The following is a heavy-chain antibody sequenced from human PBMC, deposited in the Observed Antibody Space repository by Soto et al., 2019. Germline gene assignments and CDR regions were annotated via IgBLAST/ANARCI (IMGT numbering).Heavy chain of an antibody. V-gene: IGHV4-34*01. D-gene: IGHD6-13*01. Sequence: QVQLQQWGAGLLKPSETLSLTCAVSGESFSGYYWCWIRQPPGKGLEWIGEINHSGSTNYNPSLKSRVTISVDTSKNQFSLKLSSVTAADTAVYYCARSYGSSWYMTFDYWGQGTLVTVSS. J-gene: IGHJ4*02. CDR1: GESFSGYY. CDR2: INHSGST. CDR3: ARSYGSSWYMTFDY.